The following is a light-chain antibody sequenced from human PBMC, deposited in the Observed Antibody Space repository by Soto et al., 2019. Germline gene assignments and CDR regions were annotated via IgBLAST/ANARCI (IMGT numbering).Light chain of an antibody. Sequence: PGERATLSCRASQSVNSNYLAWYQQKPGQGPRVLMYGASSRATGIPDRFSGSGSGTDFTLTISRLEPEDFAVYYCQQYDHSPRTFGQGTKVEIK. CDR1: QSVNSNY. J-gene: IGKJ1*01. V-gene: IGKV3-20*01. CDR2: GAS. CDR3: QQYDHSPRT.